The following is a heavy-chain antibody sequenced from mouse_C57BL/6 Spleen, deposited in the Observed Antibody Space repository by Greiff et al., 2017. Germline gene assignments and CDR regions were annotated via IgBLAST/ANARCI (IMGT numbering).Heavy chain of an antibody. Sequence: QVQLQQSGAELARPGASVKLSCKASGYTFTSYGISWVKQRTGQGLEWIGEIYPRSGNTYYNEKFKGKATLTADKYSSTAYMELRSLTSEDSAVYFCARGEGLLRYFDYWGQGTTLTVSS. CDR2: IYPRSGNT. J-gene: IGHJ2*01. D-gene: IGHD1-1*01. V-gene: IGHV1-81*01. CDR1: GYTFTSYG. CDR3: ARGEGLLRYFDY.